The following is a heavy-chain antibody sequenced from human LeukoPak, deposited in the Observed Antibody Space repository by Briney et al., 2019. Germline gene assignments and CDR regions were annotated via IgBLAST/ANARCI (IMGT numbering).Heavy chain of an antibody. V-gene: IGHV3-21*04. CDR1: AFSLNTYN. CDR3: VRDRGTYRPIDY. CDR2: ISYSGSYI. Sequence: GGSLRLSCVASAFSLNTYNMNWVRQAPGKGLEWVSSISYSGSYIYYADSVKGRFTISRDNAQNSLYLQMNSLRADDTAVYYCVRDRGTYRPIDYWGQGTLVAVSS. J-gene: IGHJ4*02. D-gene: IGHD1-26*01.